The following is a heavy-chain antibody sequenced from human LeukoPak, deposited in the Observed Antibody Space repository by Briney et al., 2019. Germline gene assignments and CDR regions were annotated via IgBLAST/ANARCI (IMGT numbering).Heavy chain of an antibody. CDR2: IYHSGST. J-gene: IGHJ6*03. V-gene: IGHV4-4*02. CDR3: ARRSGYDWVTGTTGYYYMDV. D-gene: IGHD5-12*01. Sequence: SETLSLTCAVSGGSISSSNWWSWVRQPPGKGLEWIGEIYHSGSTNYNPSLKSRVTISVDKSKNQFSLKLSSVTAADTAVYYCARRSGYDWVTGTTGYYYMDVWGKGTTVTISS. CDR1: GGSISSSNW.